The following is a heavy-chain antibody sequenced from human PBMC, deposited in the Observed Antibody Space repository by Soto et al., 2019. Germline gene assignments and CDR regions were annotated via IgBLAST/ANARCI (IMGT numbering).Heavy chain of an antibody. V-gene: IGHV3-15*01. CDR1: GFTFSNAW. CDR3: TTGTYDYDSSGYYD. J-gene: IGHJ4*02. CDR2: IKSKTDGGTT. Sequence: GGSLRLSCAASGFTFSNAWRSWVRQAPGKGLEWVGRIKSKTDGGTTDYAEPVKGRFTISRDDSKNTLYLQMNSLKTEDTAVYYCTTGTYDYDSSGYYDWGQGTLVTVVS. D-gene: IGHD3-22*01.